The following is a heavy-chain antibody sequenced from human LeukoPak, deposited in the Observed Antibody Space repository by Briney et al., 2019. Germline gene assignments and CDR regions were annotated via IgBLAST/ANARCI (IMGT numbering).Heavy chain of an antibody. CDR2: IYYSGST. CDR1: GGSISSSSYY. J-gene: IGHJ4*02. V-gene: IGHV4-39*01. Sequence: PSETLSLTCSVSGGSISSSSYYWGWLRQPPGKGLEWIGIIYYSGSTYYNPSLKSRVTISIDTSKNQFSLKLSSVTAADTAVYYCAGPLLTYYSDSSGYSWGQGTLVTVSS. CDR3: AGPLLTYYSDSSGYS. D-gene: IGHD3-22*01.